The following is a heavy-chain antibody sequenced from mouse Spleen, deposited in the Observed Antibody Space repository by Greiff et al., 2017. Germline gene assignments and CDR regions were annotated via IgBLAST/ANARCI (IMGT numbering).Heavy chain of an antibody. CDR2: IDTSDSET. D-gene: IGHD2-1*01. Sequence: QVKLQQSGAELVRPGSSVKLSCKASGYTFTSYWMHWVKQRPIQGLEWIGNIDTSDSETHYNQKFKDKATLTVDKSSSTAYMQLSSLTSEDSAVYYCARRTDGNWFAYWGQGTLVTVSA. CDR1: GYTFTSYW. CDR3: ARRTDGNWFAY. J-gene: IGHJ3*01. V-gene: IGHV1-52*01.